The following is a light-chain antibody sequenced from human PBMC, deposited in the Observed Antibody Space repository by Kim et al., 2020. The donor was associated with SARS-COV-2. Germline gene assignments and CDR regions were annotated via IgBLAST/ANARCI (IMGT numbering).Light chain of an antibody. CDR3: FQHRSYHTT. Sequence: DIQMTQSPSTMSASVGDRVTITCRASQGISTYLTWFQQKPGTVPKLLIYGASSLQSGVPSRFSGSGSGTEFTLTISSLQPEDFETYGTFQHRSYHTTFGQGTKLEI. J-gene: IGKJ2*01. CDR1: QGISTY. V-gene: IGKV1-17*03. CDR2: GAS.